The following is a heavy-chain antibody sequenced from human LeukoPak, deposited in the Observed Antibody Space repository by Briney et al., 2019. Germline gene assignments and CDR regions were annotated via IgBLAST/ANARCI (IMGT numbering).Heavy chain of an antibody. D-gene: IGHD1-20*01. Sequence: ASVKVSCKASGYTFTSYGISWVRQAPGQGLEWMGWISAYNGNTNYVQKLQGRVTMTTDTSTSTAYMELRSLRSDDTAVYYCARGYGTYNWNDGIDYWGQGTLVTVSS. V-gene: IGHV1-18*01. CDR3: ARGYGTYNWNDGIDY. CDR1: GYTFTSYG. CDR2: ISAYNGNT. J-gene: IGHJ4*02.